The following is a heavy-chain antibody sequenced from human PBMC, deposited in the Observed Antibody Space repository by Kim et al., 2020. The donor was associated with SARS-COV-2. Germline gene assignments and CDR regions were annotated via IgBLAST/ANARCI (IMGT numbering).Heavy chain of an antibody. J-gene: IGHJ4*02. D-gene: IGHD6-13*01. CDR2: IKSKDAGGTT. V-gene: IGHV3-15*01. CDR3: TIDLPISAAHSFDY. Sequence: GGSLRLSCVASGFTFDNAWMSWVRQAPGKGLEWVARIKSKDAGGTTDYAAPVKGRFTISRDDSKTTVSLQMNSLETDDTAVYYCTIDLPISAAHSFDYWGQGTLVTVSS. CDR1: GFTFDNAW.